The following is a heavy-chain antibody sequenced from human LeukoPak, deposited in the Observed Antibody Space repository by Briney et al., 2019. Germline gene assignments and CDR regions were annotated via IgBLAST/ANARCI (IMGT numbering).Heavy chain of an antibody. D-gene: IGHD2-21*01. J-gene: IGHJ4*02. V-gene: IGHV3-74*03. CDR2: IDERGSNA. Sequence: GGSLRLSCAASGFTFSNHWIHWVRQAPGKGLAWVSRIDERGSNAMYADSVKGRFSTSRDNAKNTVNLQMNSLRAEDTGVYYCIRDEALWRLDYWGQGTLVTVS. CDR3: IRDEALWRLDY. CDR1: GFTFSNHW.